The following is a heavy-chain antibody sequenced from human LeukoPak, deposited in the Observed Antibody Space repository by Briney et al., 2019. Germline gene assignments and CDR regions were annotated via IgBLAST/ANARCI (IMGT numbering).Heavy chain of an antibody. J-gene: IGHJ4*02. V-gene: IGHV4-59*01. CDR1: GGSISSYY. CDR2: IYYSGST. Sequence: SETLSLTCTVSGGSISSYYWSWIRQPPGKGLEWIGYIYYSGSTNYNPSLKSRVTISVDTSKNQFSLKLSSVTAADTAVCYCARGRGGDLDYWGQGTLVTVSS. CDR3: ARGRGGDLDY. D-gene: IGHD2-21*02.